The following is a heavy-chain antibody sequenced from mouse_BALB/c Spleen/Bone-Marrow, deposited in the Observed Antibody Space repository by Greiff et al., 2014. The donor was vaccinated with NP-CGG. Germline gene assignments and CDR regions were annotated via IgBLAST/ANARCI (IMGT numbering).Heavy chain of an antibody. CDR2: INPDSSTI. CDR3: ARCYYYGNDFDY. CDR1: GFDFSRYW. D-gene: IGHD1-1*01. J-gene: IGHJ2*01. V-gene: IGHV4-1*02. Sequence: EVQLMQSGGGLVQPGGSLKLSCAASGFDFSRYWMSWVRQAPGKGLEWIGEINPDSSTINYTPSLKGKFIISRDNAKNTLYLQMSKVRSEDTALYYCARCYYYGNDFDYWGQGTTLTVSS.